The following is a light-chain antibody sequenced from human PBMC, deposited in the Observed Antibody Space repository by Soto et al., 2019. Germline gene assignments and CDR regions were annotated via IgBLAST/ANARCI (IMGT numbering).Light chain of an antibody. CDR3: EQYGSSPGT. CDR1: QRVSSDY. CDR2: GAS. Sequence: EIVMTQSPATLSVSPGEIATLSFRASQRVSSDYLAWYQQKPDQAPRLLIYGASSRATGIPDRFSGSGSGAVFTLTISRLEPEDFAVYYCEQYGSSPGTFGGGTKVDIK. V-gene: IGKV3-20*01. J-gene: IGKJ4*01.